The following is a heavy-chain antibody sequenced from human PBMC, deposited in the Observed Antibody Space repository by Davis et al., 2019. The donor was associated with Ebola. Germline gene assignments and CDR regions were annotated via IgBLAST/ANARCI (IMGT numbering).Heavy chain of an antibody. CDR3: ARRFYYGMEI. V-gene: IGHV1-18*01. Sequence: ASVKVSCKASGYIFTNYGVSWVRQAPGQGLEWMGWISVIDGNTYYAQQFQGRVTMTADTSTSTIYMELRSLTSDDTAMYYCARRFYYGMEIWGQGTTVAVSS. CDR1: GYIFTNYG. CDR2: ISVIDGNT. J-gene: IGHJ6*02.